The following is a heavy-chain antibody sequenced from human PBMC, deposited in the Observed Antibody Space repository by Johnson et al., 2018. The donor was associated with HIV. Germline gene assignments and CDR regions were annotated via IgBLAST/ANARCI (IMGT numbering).Heavy chain of an antibody. V-gene: IGHV3-30*18. CDR2: ISYDGSNK. Sequence: QVQLVESGGRLVQPGGSLGLSCATSGFTFSNYWMTWVRQAPGKGLEWVATISYDGSNKYYADSVKGRFTISRDNSKTTLYLQMNSLRAEDTAVYYCAKREGFPKDAFDIWGQGTMVTVSS. D-gene: IGHD5-24*01. CDR1: GFTFSNYW. CDR3: AKREGFPKDAFDI. J-gene: IGHJ3*02.